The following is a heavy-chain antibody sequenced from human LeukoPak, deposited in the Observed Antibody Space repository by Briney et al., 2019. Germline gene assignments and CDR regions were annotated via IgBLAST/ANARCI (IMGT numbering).Heavy chain of an antibody. CDR1: QFIFSTYA. D-gene: IGHD7-27*01. V-gene: IGHV3-23*01. CDR3: ARGWGSYYYYMDV. J-gene: IGHJ6*03. CDR2: ITSSGGST. Sequence: GGSLRLSCAASQFIFSTYAMSWVRQPPGKGLEWVSGITSSGGSTYYADSVRGRFTISRDNSKNTLSLQMNSLRAEDTALYHCARGWGSYYYYMDVWGKGTTVTVSS.